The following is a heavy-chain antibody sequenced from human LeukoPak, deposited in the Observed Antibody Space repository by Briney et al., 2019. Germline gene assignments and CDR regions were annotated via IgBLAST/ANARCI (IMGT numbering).Heavy chain of an antibody. CDR2: INSDGSST. CDR3: ARSQSPLGHGGAPVAFDI. D-gene: IGHD2-21*01. Sequence: GGSLRLSCAASGLIFSNYWMHWVRQAPGKGLVWVSRINSDGSSTIYADSVKGRFTISRDNAKNTVVLQMNSLSAEDTAVYYCARSQSPLGHGGAPVAFDIWGQGTMVTVSS. V-gene: IGHV3-74*01. J-gene: IGHJ3*02. CDR1: GLIFSNYW.